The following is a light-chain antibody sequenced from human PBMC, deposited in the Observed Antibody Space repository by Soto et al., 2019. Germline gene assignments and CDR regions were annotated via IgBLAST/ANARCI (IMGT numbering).Light chain of an antibody. J-gene: IGKJ1*01. Sequence: EVVLTQSPATLSLSPGEGATLSCRASQSVSSYLAWYQQRPGQAPRLLIYGASSRATGIPDRFSGSGSGTEFTLTISRLEPEDFAVYYCQQYGSSSWTFGQGTKVDIK. V-gene: IGKV3-20*01. CDR3: QQYGSSSWT. CDR2: GAS. CDR1: QSVSSY.